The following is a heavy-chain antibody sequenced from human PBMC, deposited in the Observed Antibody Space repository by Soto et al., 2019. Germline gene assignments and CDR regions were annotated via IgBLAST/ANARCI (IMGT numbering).Heavy chain of an antibody. CDR2: IYYSGST. V-gene: IGHV4-39*01. D-gene: IGHD6-13*01. Sequence: PSETLSLTCTVSGGSISSSSYYWGWIRQPPGKGLEWIGSIYYSGSTYYNPSLKSRVTISVDTSKNQFSLKLSSVTAADTAVYYCARGYSSSWSYFDYWGQGTLVTVS. J-gene: IGHJ4*02. CDR3: ARGYSSSWSYFDY. CDR1: GGSISSSSYY.